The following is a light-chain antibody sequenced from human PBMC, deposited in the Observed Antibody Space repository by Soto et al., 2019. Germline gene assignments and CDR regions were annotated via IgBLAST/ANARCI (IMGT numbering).Light chain of an antibody. J-gene: IGLJ3*02. CDR2: DVF. CDR3: SSLAGSYNLV. Sequence: QSVLTQPRSVSGSPGQAVTISCTRTSSDIGAYNYVFWYQQYPGKSPKLIIYDVFKRPSGVPARFSASKSGNTASLTITGLQTEDEADYHCSSLAGSYNLVFGGGTKLTVL. V-gene: IGLV2-11*01. CDR1: SSDIGAYNY.